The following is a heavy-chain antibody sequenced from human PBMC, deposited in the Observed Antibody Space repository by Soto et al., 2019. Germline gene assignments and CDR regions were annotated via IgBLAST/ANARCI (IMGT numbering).Heavy chain of an antibody. D-gene: IGHD3-10*01. Sequence: EVQLVESGGGLVQPGGSLRLSCAASGFTFSSYWMHWVRQAPGKGLVWVSRINSDGSTTNYADSVKGRFTISRDNAENTVYLQMNSLRAEDTAVYYCVFPMGDFYYGLDVWGQGTTVTVSS. CDR3: VFPMGDFYYGLDV. J-gene: IGHJ6*02. V-gene: IGHV3-74*01. CDR2: INSDGSTT. CDR1: GFTFSSYW.